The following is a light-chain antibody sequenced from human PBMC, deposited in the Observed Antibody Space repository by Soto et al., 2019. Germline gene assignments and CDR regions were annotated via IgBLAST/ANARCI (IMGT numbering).Light chain of an antibody. J-gene: IGKJ5*01. CDR3: LQDYNYFG. Sequence: AIQMTQSPSSLSASVGDTVTITCRTSQGIRNDLGWYQQKPGKAPKLLIYAASSLQSGVPSRFSGSGSGTEFTLTISSLHPEDIATYYCLQDYNYFGFGQGTRLEIK. CDR1: QGIRND. V-gene: IGKV1-6*01. CDR2: AAS.